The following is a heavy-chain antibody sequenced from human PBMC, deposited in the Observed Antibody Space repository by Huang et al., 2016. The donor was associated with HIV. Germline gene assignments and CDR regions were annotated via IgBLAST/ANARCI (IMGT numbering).Heavy chain of an antibody. CDR3: ASQHIGAAATWF. J-gene: IGHJ4*02. D-gene: IGHD6-13*01. Sequence: QLQLQESGPGQVKPSETLSLTCTVSGDFISSTNYYWGWIRQSPGKGLVGVGSVYERGRTNYNPSLKSRVTLSVDTSRNQCSLRLNSVTAADTAVYYCASQHIGAAATWFWGRGTQVAVSS. CDR2: VYERGRT. V-gene: IGHV4-39*01. CDR1: GDFISSTNYY.